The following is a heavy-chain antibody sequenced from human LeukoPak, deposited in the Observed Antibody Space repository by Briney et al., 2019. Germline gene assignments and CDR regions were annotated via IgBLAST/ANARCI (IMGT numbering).Heavy chain of an antibody. V-gene: IGHV3-74*01. J-gene: IGHJ4*02. CDR2: INSDGSST. CDR3: ARGPRYCSGSSCYCFY. CDR1: GFTFSSYW. Sequence: GGSLRLSCAASGFTFSSYWMHWVRQAPGKGLVWVSRINSDGSSTSYADSVKGRFTISRDNAKNTLYLQMNSLRAEDTAVYYCARGPRYCSGSSCYCFYWGQGTLVTVSS. D-gene: IGHD2-15*01.